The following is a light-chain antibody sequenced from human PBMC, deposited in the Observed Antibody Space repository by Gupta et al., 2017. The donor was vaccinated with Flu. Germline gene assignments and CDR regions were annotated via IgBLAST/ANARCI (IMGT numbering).Light chain of an antibody. Sequence: QSVLTQPPSASGTPGQRVTISCSGSSPNLGSNYVYWYQQLPGTAPNLLIYSDDQRPSGIPDRFSGSKSGTSASLTISGLRSEDEADYYCAAWDDSLSGPVFGGGTKLTV. J-gene: IGLJ2*01. V-gene: IGLV1-47*01. CDR2: SDD. CDR3: AAWDDSLSGPV. CDR1: SPNLGSNY.